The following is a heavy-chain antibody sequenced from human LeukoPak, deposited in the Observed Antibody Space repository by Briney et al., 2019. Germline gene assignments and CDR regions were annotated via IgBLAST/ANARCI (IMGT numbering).Heavy chain of an antibody. CDR3: AREPDLVQWELLPLHAFDI. CDR2: IRYDGRN. D-gene: IGHD1-26*01. J-gene: IGHJ3*02. V-gene: IGHV3-30*02. CDR1: GFTFSNYG. Sequence: GGSLRLSCAASGFTFSNYGMHWVRQAPGKGLDWVAFIRYDGRNYHADSVKGRRTISRDNSKDTLYLQMNGLRAEDTAVYYCAREPDLVQWELLPLHAFDIWGQGTMVTVSS.